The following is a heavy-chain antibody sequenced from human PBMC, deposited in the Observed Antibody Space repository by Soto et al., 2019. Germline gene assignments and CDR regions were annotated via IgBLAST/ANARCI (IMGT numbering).Heavy chain of an antibody. J-gene: IGHJ4*02. CDR2: IDIGGNT. CDR3: ARGRGSTGYLGREHYIDY. V-gene: IGHV3-66*01. D-gene: IGHD2-2*01. Sequence: EVQVVESGGGLVQPGGSLRVSCAASGFSVTNNYMNWVRQAPGKGLEWVSIIDIGGNTYYADSVKDRFTISRDNSRNTLYLHMDSLRAEDTAVYYCARGRGSTGYLGREHYIDYWGQGTLVTVSP. CDR1: GFSVTNNY.